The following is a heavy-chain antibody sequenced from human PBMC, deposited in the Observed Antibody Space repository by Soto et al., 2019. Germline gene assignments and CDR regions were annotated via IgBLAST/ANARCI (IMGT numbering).Heavy chain of an antibody. D-gene: IGHD6-13*01. CDR2: IYYSGST. Sequence: SETLSLTCSVSGGSISSGGQYWNWIRLHPGKGLEWIGYIYYSGSTYYNPSLKSRVTISLDTFEKQFSLNLSSVTSADTTVYFCALIRRVYCFDYWGQGTLVTVSS. CDR3: ALIRRVYCFDY. V-gene: IGHV4-31*03. CDR1: GGSISSGGQY. J-gene: IGHJ4*02.